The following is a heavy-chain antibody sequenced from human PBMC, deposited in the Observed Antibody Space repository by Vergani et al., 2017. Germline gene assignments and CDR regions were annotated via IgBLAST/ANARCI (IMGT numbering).Heavy chain of an antibody. D-gene: IGHD3-3*01. CDR2: IYYSGST. J-gene: IGHJ3*02. Sequence: QVQLQQWGAGLLKPSETLSLTCAVYGGSFSGYYWSWIRQPPGKGLEWIGYIYYSGSTNYNPSLKSRGTISVDTSKNQFSLKLSSVTAADTAVYYCACSISGYYGPGAFDIWGQGTMVTVSS. CDR1: GGSFSGYY. CDR3: ACSISGYYGPGAFDI. V-gene: IGHV4-34*11.